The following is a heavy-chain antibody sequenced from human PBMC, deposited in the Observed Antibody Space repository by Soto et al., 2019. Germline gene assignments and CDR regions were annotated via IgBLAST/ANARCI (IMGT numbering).Heavy chain of an antibody. Sequence: QLQLQESGPGLVKPSETLSLTCTVSGGSISSSSYYWGWIRQPPGKGLEWIGSIYYSGSTYYNPSLKSRVTISVDTSKNQFSLKLSSVTAADTAVYYCARIGGHSNWGWGNFAYWGQGTLVTVSS. J-gene: IGHJ4*02. D-gene: IGHD7-27*01. V-gene: IGHV4-39*01. CDR2: IYYSGST. CDR1: GGSISSSSYY. CDR3: ARIGGHSNWGWGNFAY.